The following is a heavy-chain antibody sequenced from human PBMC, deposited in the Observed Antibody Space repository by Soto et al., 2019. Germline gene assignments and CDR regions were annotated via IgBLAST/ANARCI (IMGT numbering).Heavy chain of an antibody. CDR3: AREIGDVVNGAFDI. D-gene: IGHD2-8*02. CDR2: IYYSGNT. Sequence: HVQLQESCPGLVKPSQTLSLTCTVSGGSISSGSYFWSWLRQRPGQGLECIGYIYYSGNTSYNPSLKTLVSMSIETSKNRFSLKLSSVTAAGTAVYYCAREIGDVVNGAFDIWGQGTMVTVSS. J-gene: IGHJ3*02. CDR1: GGSISSGSYF. V-gene: IGHV4-31*01.